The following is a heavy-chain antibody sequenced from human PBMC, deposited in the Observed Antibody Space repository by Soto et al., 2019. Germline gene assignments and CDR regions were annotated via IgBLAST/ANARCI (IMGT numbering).Heavy chain of an antibody. V-gene: IGHV1-2*02. CDR3: ARVRGYCSSTRCYTSSGIDY. J-gene: IGHJ4*02. D-gene: IGHD2-2*02. CDR1: GYTFTDYN. Sequence: ASVKVSCKASGYTFTDYNLHWVRQSPGQGLEWMGRINPLSGGTHFVQKFQGRVTMTRDTSTSTVYMELSSLRSEDTAVYYCARVRGYCSSTRCYTSSGIDYWGQGTLVTVSS. CDR2: INPLSGGT.